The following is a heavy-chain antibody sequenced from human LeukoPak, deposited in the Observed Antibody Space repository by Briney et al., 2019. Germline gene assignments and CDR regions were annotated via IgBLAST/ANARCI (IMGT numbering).Heavy chain of an antibody. CDR2: IKKDGSEK. J-gene: IGHJ4*02. V-gene: IGHV3-7*01. CDR1: GFTFSSYE. CDR3: ARPSPLTGDPHFDY. D-gene: IGHD7-27*01. Sequence: GGSLRLSCAASGFTFSSYEMNWVRQAPGKGLEWVANIKKDGSEKYSVDSVKGRFTISRDNAKNSLYLQMNSLRAEDTAVYYCARPSPLTGDPHFDYWGQGTLVTVSS.